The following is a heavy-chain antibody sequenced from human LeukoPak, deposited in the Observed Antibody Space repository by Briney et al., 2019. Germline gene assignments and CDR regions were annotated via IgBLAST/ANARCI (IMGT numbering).Heavy chain of an antibody. CDR3: ARDPSSRGGFDY. Sequence: GGSLRLSCATSGFTFSIYTVNWVRQAPGKGLEWVSSISGSNTYIYYADSVKGRFTISRDNAKNSLYLQMNSLRGEDTAVYYCARDPSSRGGFDYWGQGTLVTVPS. D-gene: IGHD6-13*01. CDR2: ISGSNTYI. J-gene: IGHJ4*02. V-gene: IGHV3-21*01. CDR1: GFTFSIYT.